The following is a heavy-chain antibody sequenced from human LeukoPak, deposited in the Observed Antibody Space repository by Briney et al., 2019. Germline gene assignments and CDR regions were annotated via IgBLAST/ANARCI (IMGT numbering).Heavy chain of an antibody. CDR3: ARIGRSTVVKTFDY. V-gene: IGHV3-11*01. Sequence: PGGSLRLSCAASGFTFSDYYMSWIRQAPGKGLEGASYISSSGNTIHYADSVNGRVTISRHKDKNSLYLQMNSLTTANTAVYYCARIGRSTVVKTFDYWGEGTLVTVYS. CDR2: ISSSGNTI. J-gene: IGHJ4*02. D-gene: IGHD4-23*01. CDR1: GFTFSDYY.